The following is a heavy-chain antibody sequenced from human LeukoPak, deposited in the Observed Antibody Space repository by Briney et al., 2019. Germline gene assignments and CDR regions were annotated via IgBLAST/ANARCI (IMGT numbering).Heavy chain of an antibody. V-gene: IGHV3-48*01. Sequence: PGGSLRLSCAAPGFTFSSYNMNWVRQAPGKGLEWVSYISISTSSIYYADSVKGRFTISRDNAKNSLYLQMNSLRADDTAVYYCAREPTYTSSWYSTCDSWGQGTLVTVSS. CDR3: AREPTYTSSWYSTCDS. CDR1: GFTFSSYN. J-gene: IGHJ5*01. D-gene: IGHD6-13*01. CDR2: ISISTSSI.